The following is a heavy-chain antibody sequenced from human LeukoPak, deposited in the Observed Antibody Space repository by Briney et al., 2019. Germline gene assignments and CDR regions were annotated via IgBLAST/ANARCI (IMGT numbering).Heavy chain of an antibody. J-gene: IGHJ4*02. Sequence: QPGGSLRLACAASGYTFSSYGMHWVRQAPGKGLEWVAVISYDVSNKYYADSVKGRFTISRDNSKNTLYLQMNSLRAEDTAVYYCAKDRARVAGTLDYWGQGTLVTVSS. CDR2: ISYDVSNK. CDR3: AKDRARVAGTLDY. V-gene: IGHV3-30*18. CDR1: GYTFSSYG. D-gene: IGHD6-19*01.